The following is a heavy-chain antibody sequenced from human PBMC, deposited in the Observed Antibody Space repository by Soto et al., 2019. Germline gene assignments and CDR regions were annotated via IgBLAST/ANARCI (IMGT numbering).Heavy chain of an antibody. CDR1: GGSFSGYS. Sequence: SETLSLTCAVYGGSFSGYSWSWIRQPPGKGLEWIEEINHSESTNYNPSLKSRVTISVDTSKNQFSLKLSSVTAAVTAVYYCARDNYGLDAFDIWGQGTMVTVSS. V-gene: IGHV4-34*01. CDR2: INHSEST. CDR3: ARDNYGLDAFDI. J-gene: IGHJ3*02. D-gene: IGHD4-17*01.